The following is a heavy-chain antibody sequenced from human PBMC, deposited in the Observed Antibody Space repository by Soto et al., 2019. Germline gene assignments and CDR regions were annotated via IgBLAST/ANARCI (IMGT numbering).Heavy chain of an antibody. Sequence: TGGSLRLSCSASGFTFSSYAMTWVRQAPGKGLEWVSSISAGAGTTYYADSVRGRLTVSRDNSKSTLYLRMNSLRVEDTALYYCATDLNYYGSGSDFNDFWGQGTLVTVSS. CDR1: GFTFSSYA. J-gene: IGHJ4*02. CDR3: ATDLNYYGSGSDFNDF. CDR2: ISAGAGTT. V-gene: IGHV3-23*01. D-gene: IGHD3-10*01.